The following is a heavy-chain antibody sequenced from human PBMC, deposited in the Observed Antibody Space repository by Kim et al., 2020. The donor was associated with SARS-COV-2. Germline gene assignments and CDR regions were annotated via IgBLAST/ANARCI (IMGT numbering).Heavy chain of an antibody. Sequence: KGRFTISRDNAKNSLYLQMNSLRAEDTAVYYCARDTAMVELLYYYYGMDVWGQGTTVTVSS. J-gene: IGHJ6*02. V-gene: IGHV3-48*03. D-gene: IGHD5-18*01. CDR3: ARDTAMVELLYYYYGMDV.